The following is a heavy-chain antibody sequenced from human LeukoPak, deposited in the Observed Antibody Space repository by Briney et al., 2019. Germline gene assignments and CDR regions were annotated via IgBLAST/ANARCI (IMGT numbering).Heavy chain of an antibody. CDR1: GGSISSSSYY. D-gene: IGHD1-26*01. V-gene: IGHV4-39*01. J-gene: IGHJ4*02. Sequence: SETLSLTCTVSGGSISSSSYYWGWIRQPPGKGLEWIGSIYYSGSTYYNPSLKSRVTISVDTSKNQFSLKLSSVTAADTAVYYCARHFRLVGATTPFDYWGQGTLVTVSS. CDR3: ARHFRLVGATTPFDY. CDR2: IYYSGST.